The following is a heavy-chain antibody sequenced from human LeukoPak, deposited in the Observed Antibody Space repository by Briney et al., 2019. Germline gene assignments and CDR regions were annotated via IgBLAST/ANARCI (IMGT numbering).Heavy chain of an antibody. CDR2: TYTSGST. J-gene: IGHJ4*02. CDR3: ARDTMVLNYFDY. CDR1: GGSISSYY. D-gene: IGHD3-10*01. V-gene: IGHV4-4*07. Sequence: SETLSLTCTVSGGSISSYYWSWIRQPAGKGLEWIGRTYTSGSTNYNPSLKSRVTMSVDTSKNQFSLKLSSVTAADTAVYYCARDTMVLNYFDYWGQGTLVTVCS.